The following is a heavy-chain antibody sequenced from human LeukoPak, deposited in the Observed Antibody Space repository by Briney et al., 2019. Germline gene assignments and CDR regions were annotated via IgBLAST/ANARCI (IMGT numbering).Heavy chain of an antibody. CDR3: ARDSIAAARAFDY. CDR2: FYYSGST. V-gene: IGHV4-39*07. Sequence: SETLSLTCTVSGGSISSTSYYWGWIRQPPGKGLEWIGSFYYSGSTYYNPSLKSRVAISVDTSKNQFSLKLSSVTAADTAVYYCARDSIAAARAFDYWGQGTLVTVSS. D-gene: IGHD6-13*01. J-gene: IGHJ4*02. CDR1: GGSISSTSYY.